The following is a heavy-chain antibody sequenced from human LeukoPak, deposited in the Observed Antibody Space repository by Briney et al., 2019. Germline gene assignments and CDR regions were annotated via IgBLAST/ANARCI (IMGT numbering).Heavy chain of an antibody. CDR1: GFTFSSYG. J-gene: IGHJ4*02. V-gene: IGHV3-30*03. CDR3: ARGDRDGYKPTAY. Sequence: GGSLRLSCAASGFTFSSYGMHWVRQAPGKGLEWVAVISYDGSNKYYVDSVKGRFTVSRDTSKNTLYLQMNSLRAEDTAVYYCARGDRDGYKPTAYWGQGTLVTVSS. D-gene: IGHD5-12*01. CDR2: ISYDGSNK.